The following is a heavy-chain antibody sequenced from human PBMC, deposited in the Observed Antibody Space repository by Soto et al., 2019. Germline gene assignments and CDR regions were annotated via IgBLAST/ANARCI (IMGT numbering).Heavy chain of an antibody. CDR3: ARGANWNDGAFY. CDR2: INWNGGSR. J-gene: IGHJ4*02. Sequence: SGGSLRLSCAASGFTFDDYGMSWVRQAPGKGLEWVSGINWNGGSRGYADSVKGRFTISRDNAKNSLYLQINSLRTEDTAFYYCARGANWNDGAFYWGQGTLVTVSS. D-gene: IGHD1-20*01. V-gene: IGHV3-20*04. CDR1: GFTFDDYG.